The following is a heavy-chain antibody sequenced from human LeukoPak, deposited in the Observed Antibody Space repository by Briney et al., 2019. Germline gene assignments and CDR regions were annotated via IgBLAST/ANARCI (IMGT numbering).Heavy chain of an antibody. CDR1: GASISSTKW. J-gene: IGHJ4*02. CDR3: ARRGLYDSTGYYSFDY. V-gene: IGHV4-4*02. CDR2: IYHSGSI. D-gene: IGHD3-22*01. Sequence: SETLSLTCAVSGASISSTKWWTWVRQPPGKGLEWIGEIYHSGSINYNPSLKSRVTISVDKSKNQFSLKVSSMTAADTAVYYCARRGLYDSTGYYSFDYWGQGSLVTVSS.